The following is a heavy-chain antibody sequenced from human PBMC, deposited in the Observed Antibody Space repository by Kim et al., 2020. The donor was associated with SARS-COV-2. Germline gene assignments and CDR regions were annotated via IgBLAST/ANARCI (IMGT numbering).Heavy chain of an antibody. CDR3: ARDRSEFDY. J-gene: IGHJ4*02. CDR1: GGSISSYY. Sequence: SETLSLTCTVSGGSISSYYWSWIRQPPGKGLEWIGYIYYSGSTDYNPSRKSRVTISVDTSKNQSSLKLSSVTAADTAVYYCARDRSEFDYWGQGTLVTVSS. D-gene: IGHD6-19*01. V-gene: IGHV4-59*13. CDR2: IYYSGST.